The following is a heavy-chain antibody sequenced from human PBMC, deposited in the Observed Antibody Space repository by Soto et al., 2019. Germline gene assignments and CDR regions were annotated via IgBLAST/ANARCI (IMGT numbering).Heavy chain of an antibody. V-gene: IGHV5-51*01. CDR3: ARHGRVLYGMDV. Sequence: PGQSLKISCKGSGYSFTSYCIGWVRQMPGQGLEWVRIIYPGDSDTRYSPFFQGQVTISADKSNSTAYRQWSSLKASDTAMYYCARHGRVLYGMDVWGQGTTVTVSS. CDR1: GYSFTSYC. D-gene: IGHD1-1*01. J-gene: IGHJ6*02. CDR2: IYPGDSDT.